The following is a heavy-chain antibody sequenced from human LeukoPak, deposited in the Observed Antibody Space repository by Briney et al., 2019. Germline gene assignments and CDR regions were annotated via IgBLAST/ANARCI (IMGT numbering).Heavy chain of an antibody. CDR1: GFTVSSNY. Sequence: GGSLRLSCAASGFTVSSNYMSWVRQAPGKGLEWVSAISGSGGSTYYADSVKGRFTISRDNSKNTLYLQMNSLRAEDTAVYYCAKDLIIVVVPDAFDIWGQGTMVTVSS. CDR3: AKDLIIVVVPDAFDI. J-gene: IGHJ3*02. V-gene: IGHV3-23*01. CDR2: ISGSGGST. D-gene: IGHD3-22*01.